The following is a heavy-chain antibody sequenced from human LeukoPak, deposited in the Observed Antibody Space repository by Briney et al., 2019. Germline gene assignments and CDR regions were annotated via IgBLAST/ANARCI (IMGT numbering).Heavy chain of an antibody. Sequence: GGSLRLSCAASGFTFDDYAMHWVRQAPGKGLEWVSGISWNSGSIGYADSVKGRFTISRDNAKNSLYLQMNSLRAEDTALYYCAKVGSYSSSWYEGAFDIWGQGTMVTVSS. CDR2: ISWNSGSI. V-gene: IGHV3-9*01. D-gene: IGHD6-13*01. CDR1: GFTFDDYA. CDR3: AKVGSYSSSWYEGAFDI. J-gene: IGHJ3*02.